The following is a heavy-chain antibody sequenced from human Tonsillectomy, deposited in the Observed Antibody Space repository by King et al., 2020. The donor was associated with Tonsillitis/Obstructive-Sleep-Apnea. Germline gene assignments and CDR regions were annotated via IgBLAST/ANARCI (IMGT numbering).Heavy chain of an antibody. Sequence: VTLKESGPVLVKPTETLTLTCTVSGFSLSNARMGVSWIRQPPGKALEWLAHIFSNDEKSYSTSLKSRLTISKETSKSQVVLTMTKMDPVDTATYYCARFYYYDSSGYYRTWFDPWRQGTLVTVSS. D-gene: IGHD3-22*01. V-gene: IGHV2-26*01. J-gene: IGHJ5*02. CDR1: GFSLSNARMG. CDR2: IFSNDEK. CDR3: ARFYYYDSSGYYRTWFDP.